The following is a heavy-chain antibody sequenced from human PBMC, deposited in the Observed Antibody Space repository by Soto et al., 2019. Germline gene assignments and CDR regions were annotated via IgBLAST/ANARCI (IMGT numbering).Heavy chain of an antibody. J-gene: IGHJ4*02. CDR2: IGGSGGST. V-gene: IGHV3-23*01. CDR1: GFTFTNFA. D-gene: IGHD3-10*01. Sequence: EEQLLESGGGLVQPGGSLRLSCAASGFTFTNFAMAWVRQAPGKGLEWVSVIGGSGGSTHYRDSVKGRFTISRDNSKNTLNLQMNSLRAEDTAVYYCTSLYGSYPVRFDYWGRGTLVTVSS. CDR3: TSLYGSYPVRFDY.